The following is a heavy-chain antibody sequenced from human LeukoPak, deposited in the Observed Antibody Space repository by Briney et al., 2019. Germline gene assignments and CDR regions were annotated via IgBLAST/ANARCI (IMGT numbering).Heavy chain of an antibody. V-gene: IGHV4-39*07. CDR2: IYHSGTT. D-gene: IGHD4-23*01. CDR3: AREGSYGGNWNY. Sequence: SETLSLTCTVSGGSISSSSYYWGWIRQPPGKGLEWIGSIYHSGTTYYNPSLKSRVTISVDTSKNQFSLKLSSVTAADTAVYYCAREGSYGGNWNYWGQGTLVTVSS. CDR1: GGSISSSSYY. J-gene: IGHJ4*02.